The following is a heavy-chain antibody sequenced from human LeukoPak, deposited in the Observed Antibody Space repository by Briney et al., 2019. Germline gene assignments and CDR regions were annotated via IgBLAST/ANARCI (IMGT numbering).Heavy chain of an antibody. CDR2: IYSGGNT. V-gene: IGHV3-53*01. CDR1: GFTVSSNY. Sequence: GGSLRLSCAASGFTVSSNYMSCVRQAPGKGLEWGSVIYSGGNTHYSDSVKGRFTISRDNSKNTLYLQMNSLRAEDTAVYYCARRAGEYSHPYDYWGQGTLVTVSS. J-gene: IGHJ4*02. CDR3: ARRAGEYSHPYDY. D-gene: IGHD4-17*01.